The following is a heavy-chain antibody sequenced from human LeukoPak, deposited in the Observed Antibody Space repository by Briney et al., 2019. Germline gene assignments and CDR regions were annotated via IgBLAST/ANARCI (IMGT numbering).Heavy chain of an antibody. CDR2: IYHSGST. Sequence: SETLSLTCAVSGGSIKSNNWWSWVRQPPGKGLEWIGEIYHSGSTNYNPSLESRVTVSVDKSKNQFSLDLSSVTAADTAVYYFARFCGSTSWNFGYYYVIDVWGKGTTVTVS. CDR3: ARFCGSTSWNFGYYYVIDV. V-gene: IGHV4-4*02. J-gene: IGHJ6*04. CDR1: GGSIKSNNW. D-gene: IGHD2-2*01.